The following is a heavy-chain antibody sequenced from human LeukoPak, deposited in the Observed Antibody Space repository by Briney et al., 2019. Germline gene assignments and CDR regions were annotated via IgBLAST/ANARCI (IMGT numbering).Heavy chain of an antibody. J-gene: IGHJ4*02. CDR2: INHSGST. D-gene: IGHD6-13*01. CDR3: ARESYSSSWYGDYFDY. CDR1: GGSFSGYY. V-gene: IGHV4-34*01. Sequence: PETLSLTCAVYGGSFSGYYWSWIRQPPGKGLEWIGEINHSGSTNYNPSLKSRVTISVDTSKNQFSLKLSSVTAADTAVYYCARESYSSSWYGDYFDYWGQGTLVTVSS.